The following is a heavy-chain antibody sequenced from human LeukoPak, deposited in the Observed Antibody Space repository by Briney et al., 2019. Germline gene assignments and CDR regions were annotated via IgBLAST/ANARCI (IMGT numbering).Heavy chain of an antibody. J-gene: IGHJ5*02. CDR1: GVTFSSYA. CDR2: ISGSGGST. Sequence: GGSLRLSCAASGVTFSSYAMSWVRQAPGKGREWGSAISGSGGSTYYADSVKGRFTISRDNSKNTLYLQKNSLRAEETAVYYCAKGTYYDFWSGYFNWFDPWGQGTLVTVSS. V-gene: IGHV3-23*01. D-gene: IGHD3-3*01. CDR3: AKGTYYDFWSGYFNWFDP.